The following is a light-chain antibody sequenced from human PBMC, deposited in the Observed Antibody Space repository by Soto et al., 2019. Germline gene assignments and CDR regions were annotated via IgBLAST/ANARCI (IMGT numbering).Light chain of an antibody. CDR3: QQYNNWPWT. CDR1: QSVSSN. V-gene: IGKV3-15*01. J-gene: IGKJ1*01. Sequence: EIVMTQSPATLSVSPGERATLSCRASQSVSSNLAWYQQKPGQAPRLLIYGASTRATGVPARFSGSGSGTEFTLTISSLQSEDFEVYYCQQYNNWPWTLAQGTNVDIK. CDR2: GAS.